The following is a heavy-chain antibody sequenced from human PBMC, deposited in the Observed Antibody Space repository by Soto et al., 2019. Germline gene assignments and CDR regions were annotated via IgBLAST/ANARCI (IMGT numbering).Heavy chain of an antibody. Sequence: EVQLLESGGGLVQPGGSLSLPCAAPRFTFSTYALSWVRQAPGRGLEWVSAISGGGGSTYYADSVKGRFTISRDNSKNTLYLQMNSLRAEDTAVYYCAKDLVLRYFDWLPQYFDYWGQGTLVTVSS. D-gene: IGHD3-9*01. CDR2: ISGGGGST. V-gene: IGHV3-23*01. CDR1: RFTFSTYA. J-gene: IGHJ4*02. CDR3: AKDLVLRYFDWLPQYFDY.